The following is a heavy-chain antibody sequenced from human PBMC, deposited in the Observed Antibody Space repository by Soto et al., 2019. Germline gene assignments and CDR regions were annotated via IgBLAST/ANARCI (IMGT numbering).Heavy chain of an antibody. CDR2: ISYDGSNK. CDR1: GFTFSSYG. V-gene: IGHV3-30*18. J-gene: IGHJ6*02. D-gene: IGHD2-2*01. CDR3: AKDTGYAHSHGMDV. Sequence: PGGSLRLSCAASGFTFSSYGMHWVRQAPGKGLEWVAVISYDGSNKYYADSVKGRFTISRDNSKNTLYLQMNSLRAEDTAVYYCAKDTGYAHSHGMDVWGQGTTVTVSS.